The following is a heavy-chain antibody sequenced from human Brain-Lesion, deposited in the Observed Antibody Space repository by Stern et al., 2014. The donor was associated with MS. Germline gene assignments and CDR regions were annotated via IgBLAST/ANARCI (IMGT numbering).Heavy chain of an antibody. CDR1: GFSFGDYA. D-gene: IGHD4-17*01. V-gene: IGHV3-49*03. CDR2: IRRKVYGGAA. CDR3: TRDRLDYGYSYFDY. Sequence: EVQLVESGGGLIEPGRSLRLSCTASGFSFGDYAINWIRQAPGKGLEWVGFIRRKVYGGAAEYAASVKGRFTISRDDSKSIAYLQVNGLKTEDTAVYYCTRDRLDYGYSYFDYWGQGTLVTVSS. J-gene: IGHJ4*02.